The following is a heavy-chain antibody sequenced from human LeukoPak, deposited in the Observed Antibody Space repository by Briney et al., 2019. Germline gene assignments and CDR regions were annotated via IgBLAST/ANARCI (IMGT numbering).Heavy chain of an antibody. Sequence: PSETLSLTCTVSGGSISSYYWSWIRQPPGKGLEWIGYIYYSGSTNYNPSLKSRVTISVDTSKNQSSLKLSSVTAADTAVYYCARWRYYDYVWGSYRSAWFDPWGQGTLVTVSS. J-gene: IGHJ5*02. CDR2: IYYSGST. CDR1: GGSISSYY. D-gene: IGHD3-16*02. CDR3: ARWRYYDYVWGSYRSAWFDP. V-gene: IGHV4-59*12.